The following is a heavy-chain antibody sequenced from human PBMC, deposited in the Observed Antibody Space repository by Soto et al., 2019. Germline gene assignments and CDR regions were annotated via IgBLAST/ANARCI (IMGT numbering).Heavy chain of an antibody. J-gene: IGHJ4*02. V-gene: IGHV3-23*01. D-gene: IGHD4-17*01. CDR2: FSGSSGST. CDR3: AKVKTTVTSFDY. Sequence: WWSLRLSCAASVFTFSSYAMSWFRQAPGKGLEWVSTFSGSSGSTYYADSVKGRFTISRDNSKNTLYLQMNSLRGEDTAVYYCAKVKTTVTSFDYWGQGTLVTVSS. CDR1: VFTFSSYA.